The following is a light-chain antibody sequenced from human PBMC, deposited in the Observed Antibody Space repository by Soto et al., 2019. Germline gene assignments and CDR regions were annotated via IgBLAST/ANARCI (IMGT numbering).Light chain of an antibody. CDR1: QSVSSY. J-gene: IGKJ2*02. CDR2: DAS. V-gene: IGKV3-11*01. Sequence: EIVLTQSPATLSLSPGERATLSCRASQSVSSYLAWYQQKPGQAPRLLIYDASNRATGIPARFSGSGSGTDFTITISRLEPEDFAVYYCQQRSNWPRGTFGQGTKLEIK. CDR3: QQRSNWPRGT.